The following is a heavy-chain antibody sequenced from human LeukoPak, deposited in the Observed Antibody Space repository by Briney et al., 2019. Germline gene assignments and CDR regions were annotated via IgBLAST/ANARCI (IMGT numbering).Heavy chain of an antibody. D-gene: IGHD2-15*01. V-gene: IGHV5-51*01. J-gene: IGHJ1*01. CDR2: IYPGDSDT. CDR3: ANPGEGYCSGGSCYSAGYFQH. Sequence: GESLKISCKASGYSFTSYWIGWVRQMPGKGLEWMGIIYPGDSDTRYSPSFQGQVTISADKSISTAYLQWSSLKASDTAMYYCANPGEGYCSGGSCYSAGYFQHWGQGTLVTVSS. CDR1: GYSFTSYW.